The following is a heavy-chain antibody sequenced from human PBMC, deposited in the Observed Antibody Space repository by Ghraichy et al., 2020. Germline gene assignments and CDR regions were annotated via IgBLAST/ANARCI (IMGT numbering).Heavy chain of an antibody. Sequence: LSLTCAASGFTFSSYGMHWVRQAPGKGLEWVAVIWYDGSNKYYADSVKGRFTISRDNSKNTLYLQMNSLRAEDTAVYYCARDPLRTTVTTRGLYWYFDLWGRGTLVTVSS. CDR3: ARDPLRTTVTTRGLYWYFDL. CDR2: IWYDGSNK. D-gene: IGHD4-11*01. V-gene: IGHV3-33*01. J-gene: IGHJ2*01. CDR1: GFTFSSYG.